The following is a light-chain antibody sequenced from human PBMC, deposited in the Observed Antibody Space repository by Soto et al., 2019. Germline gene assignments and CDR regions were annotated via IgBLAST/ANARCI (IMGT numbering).Light chain of an antibody. V-gene: IGKV3-15*01. CDR3: QQYNNLPPVT. J-gene: IGKJ1*01. CDR1: QTVSSN. CDR2: GAS. Sequence: EILLTQSPDTLSLSPGERATLSYRASQTVSSNLAWYQQKPGQAPRLLIYGASTRATGIPARFSGSGSGTEFTLTISSLQSEDFALYYCQQYNNLPPVTFGQGTKVDIK.